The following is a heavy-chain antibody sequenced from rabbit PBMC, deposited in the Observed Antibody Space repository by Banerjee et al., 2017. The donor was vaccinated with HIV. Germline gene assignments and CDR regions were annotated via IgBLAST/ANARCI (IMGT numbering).Heavy chain of an antibody. D-gene: IGHD6-1*01. CDR2: INTISGDT. CDR3: GRDLGGYYTSGSAGVIGWNFNL. V-gene: IGHV1S45*01. J-gene: IGHJ4*01. CDR1: GFSYSNGYV. Sequence: QEQLEESGGDLVKPEGSLTLTCTASGFSYSNGYVMCWVRQAPGKGLEWIACINTISGDTVYASWAKGRFTISKTSSTTVTLQMTSLTAADTATYFCGRDLGGYYTSGSAGVIGWNFNLWGPGPSSPS.